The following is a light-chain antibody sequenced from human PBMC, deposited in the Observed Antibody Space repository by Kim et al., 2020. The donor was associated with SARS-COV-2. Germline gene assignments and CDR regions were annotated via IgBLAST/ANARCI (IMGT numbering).Light chain of an antibody. V-gene: IGKV1-17*01. CDR2: GAS. CDR3: LQHSTYPIT. Sequence: ACVDDSVNINCQASQEIRTDLGWYQQNPGRAPRRLIYGASSLQSGVPSSFSGSGSGKEFPLTISSVQPEDFATYFCLQHSTYPITFGQGTRLEIK. J-gene: IGKJ5*01. CDR1: QEIRTD.